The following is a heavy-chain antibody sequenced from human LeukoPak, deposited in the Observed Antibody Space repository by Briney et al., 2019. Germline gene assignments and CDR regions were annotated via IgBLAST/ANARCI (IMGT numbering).Heavy chain of an antibody. J-gene: IGHJ4*02. Sequence: GECLKISCKTSGYSFTSYWIGWVRQMPGKGLEWMGIIYPSDSDTRYSPSFQGQVTISADRSITTAYLQWSSLKASDTAIYYCARRLKISQGGTTDYWGQGTLVTVSS. CDR2: IYPSDSDT. CDR1: GYSFTSYW. V-gene: IGHV5-51*01. D-gene: IGHD1-1*01. CDR3: ARRLKISQGGTTDY.